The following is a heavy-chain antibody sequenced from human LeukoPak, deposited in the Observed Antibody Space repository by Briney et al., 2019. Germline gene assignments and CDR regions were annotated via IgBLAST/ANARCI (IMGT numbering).Heavy chain of an antibody. V-gene: IGHV3-49*04. Sequence: GGSLRLSCTASGFTFGDYAMSWVRQAPGKGLEWVGFIRSKAYGGTTEYAASVKGRFTISRDDSKSIAYLQMNSLRAEDTAVYYCAKDNWNDLLPLDYWGQGTLVTVSS. CDR3: AKDNWNDLLPLDY. D-gene: IGHD1-20*01. J-gene: IGHJ4*02. CDR2: IRSKAYGGTT. CDR1: GFTFGDYA.